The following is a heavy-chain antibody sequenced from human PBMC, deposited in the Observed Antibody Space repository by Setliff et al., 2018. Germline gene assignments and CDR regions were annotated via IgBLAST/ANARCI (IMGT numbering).Heavy chain of an antibody. V-gene: IGHV3-49*04. CDR3: ARDGGEY. CDR1: GFTFGDYA. CDR2: IRGKPSSGTT. D-gene: IGHD3-16*01. Sequence: GGSLRLSCTTSGFTFGDYAITWVRQAPGKGLEWVGFIRGKPSSGTTEYAASVKGRFTISRDDSKSIAYLQLNSLRAEDTAVYYCARDGGEYWGQGTLVTVSS. J-gene: IGHJ4*02.